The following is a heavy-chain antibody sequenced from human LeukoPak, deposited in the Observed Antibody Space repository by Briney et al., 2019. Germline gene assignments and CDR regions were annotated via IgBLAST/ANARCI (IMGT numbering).Heavy chain of an antibody. J-gene: IGHJ6*03. D-gene: IGHD6-6*01. Sequence: GGSLRLSCAASGFTFSSYSMNWVRQASGKGLEWVGRIRSKANSYATAYAASVKGRFTISRDDSKNTAYLQMNSLKTEDTAVYYCTGKRAQLVRHYYYYYMDVWGKGTTVTVSS. V-gene: IGHV3-73*01. CDR1: GFTFSSYS. CDR2: IRSKANSYAT. CDR3: TGKRAQLVRHYYYYYMDV.